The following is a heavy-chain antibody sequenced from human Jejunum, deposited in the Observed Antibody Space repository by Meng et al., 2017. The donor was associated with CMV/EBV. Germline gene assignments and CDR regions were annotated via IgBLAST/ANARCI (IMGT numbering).Heavy chain of an antibody. CDR1: AGSISGYY. CDR3: ARESGSYYWFDP. D-gene: IGHD1-26*01. Sequence: LLDAGPGLVKSSETLSLTFFVAAGSISGYYWSWIRQPAGKGLEWIGRIYTSGSTHYNPSLKSRLTMSVDLSNNQISLKLRSVTAADTAVYYCARESGSYYWFDPWGQGTLVTVSS. V-gene: IGHV4-4*07. J-gene: IGHJ5*02. CDR2: IYTSGST.